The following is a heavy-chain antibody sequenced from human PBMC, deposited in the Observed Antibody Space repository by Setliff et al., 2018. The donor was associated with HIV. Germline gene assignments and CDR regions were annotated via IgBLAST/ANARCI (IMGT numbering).Heavy chain of an antibody. Sequence: SETLSLTCTVSGDSISRRIYYWGWIRQPPGKGLEWIGSIYQRGNPYYMPSLKSRVTISLDLSNNQFSLNLNSVTAADTAVYYCARGQGCCGGCQYAFEMWGQGTMVTVSS. D-gene: IGHD2-21*02. CDR3: ARGQGCCGGCQYAFEM. V-gene: IGHV4-39*01. CDR1: GDSISRRIYY. J-gene: IGHJ3*02. CDR2: IYQRGNP.